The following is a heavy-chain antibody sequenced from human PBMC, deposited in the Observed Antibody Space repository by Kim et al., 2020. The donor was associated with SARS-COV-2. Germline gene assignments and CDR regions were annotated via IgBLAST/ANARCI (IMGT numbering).Heavy chain of an antibody. CDR1: GFTFSSYA. CDR2: ISGSGGST. J-gene: IGHJ4*02. CDR3: AKAASSQQLVRSIFSV. D-gene: IGHD6-13*01. V-gene: IGHV3-23*01. Sequence: GGSLRLSCAASGFTFSSYAMSWVRQAPGKGLEWVSAISGSGGSTYYADSVKGRFTISRDNSKNTLYLQMNSLRAEDTAVYYCAKAASSQQLVRSIFSVWGQGTLVTVSS.